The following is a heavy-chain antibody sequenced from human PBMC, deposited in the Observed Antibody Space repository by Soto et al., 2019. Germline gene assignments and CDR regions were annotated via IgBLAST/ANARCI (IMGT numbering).Heavy chain of an antibody. J-gene: IGHJ5*01. V-gene: IGHV5-10-1*01. CDR1: GYNFTASW. CDR2: IDPSDSYT. CDR3: ARVHKNWFDS. Sequence: PGESLKISCKASGYNFTASWIHWVRQMPGKGLEWLGKIDPSDSYTNYSPSFEGHVTISTDNSITTAYLQWSSLRASDTALYFCARVHKNWFDSWAQGTMVTVSS.